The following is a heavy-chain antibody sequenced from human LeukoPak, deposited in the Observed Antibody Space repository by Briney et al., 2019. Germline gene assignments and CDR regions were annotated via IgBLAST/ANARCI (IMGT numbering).Heavy chain of an antibody. Sequence: AASVKVSCKASGYSFTNYGIGWLRQAPGQGLEWMGWINTNTGNPTYAQGFTGRFVFSLDTSVSTAYLQISSLKAEDTAVYYCASQKHIVVVPAAVLDPWGQGTLVTVSS. CDR3: ASQKHIVVVPAAVLDP. D-gene: IGHD2-2*01. V-gene: IGHV7-4-1*02. J-gene: IGHJ5*02. CDR2: INTNTGNP. CDR1: GYSFTNYG.